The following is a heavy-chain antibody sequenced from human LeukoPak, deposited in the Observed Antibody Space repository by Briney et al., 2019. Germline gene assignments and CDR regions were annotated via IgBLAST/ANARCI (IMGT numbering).Heavy chain of an antibody. J-gene: IGHJ4*02. CDR2: INGPGDNP. Sequence: GGSLRFSCAASGYAFSSHGLTWVRQAPGKGLEWVSTINGPGDNPYYAETVKGRFTIFRDNSKNTLYLQMHSLRAEDTAIYYCAKVSLCYGCYLDFCGQGTLVTVS. CDR3: AKVSLCYGCYLDF. CDR1: GYAFSSHG. D-gene: IGHD3-16*01. V-gene: IGHV3-23*01.